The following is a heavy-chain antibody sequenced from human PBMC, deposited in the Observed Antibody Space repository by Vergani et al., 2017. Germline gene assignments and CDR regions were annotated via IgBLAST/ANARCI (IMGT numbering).Heavy chain of an antibody. CDR2: IYYSGST. J-gene: IGHJ5*02. Sequence: QVQLQESGPGLVKPSQTLSLTCTVSGGSISSGGYYWSWIRQHPGKGLEWIGYIYYSGSTYYNPSLKSRVTISVDTSKNQFSLKLGSVTAADTAVYYCAREVRQLVSWFYWVDPWGQGTLVTVSS. V-gene: IGHV4-31*03. CDR3: AREVRQLVSWFYWVDP. CDR1: GGSISSGGYY. D-gene: IGHD6-6*01.